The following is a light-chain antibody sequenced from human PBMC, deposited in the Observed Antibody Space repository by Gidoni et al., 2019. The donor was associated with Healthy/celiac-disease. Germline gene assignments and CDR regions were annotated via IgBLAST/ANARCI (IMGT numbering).Light chain of an antibody. V-gene: IGKV1-39*01. CDR3: QQSYSTSVG. J-gene: IGKJ2*03. CDR1: QSISSY. CDR2: AAS. Sequence: DIQMTQSPSSLSASVGDRVTITCRASQSISSYLNWYQQKPGKAPKLLIYAASSLQSGVPSRFSGSGSGTDFTLTISSLQPEDFATYYCQQSYSTSVGFXQXTKLXIK.